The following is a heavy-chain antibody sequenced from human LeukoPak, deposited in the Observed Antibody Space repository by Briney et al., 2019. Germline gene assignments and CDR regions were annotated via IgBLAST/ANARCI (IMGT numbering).Heavy chain of an antibody. Sequence: SETLSLTCTVSGGSISSYYWSWIRQPAGKGLEWIGRIYTSGSTNYNPSLKSRVTISVDTSKNQFSLRLSSVTAADTAVYYCARVYAPYSSNHFDYWGQGTLVTVSS. CDR1: GGSISSYY. J-gene: IGHJ4*02. V-gene: IGHV4-4*07. CDR3: ARVYAPYSSNHFDY. CDR2: IYTSGST. D-gene: IGHD6-13*01.